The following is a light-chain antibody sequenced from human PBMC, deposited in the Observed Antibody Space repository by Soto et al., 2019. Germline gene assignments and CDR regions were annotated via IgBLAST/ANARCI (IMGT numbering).Light chain of an antibody. J-gene: IGKJ1*01. CDR2: AAS. CDR1: QSISSY. Sequence: DIQMTQSPSSLSASVGDRVTITCRASQSISSYLNWYQQKPGKAPKLLIYAASSLQSGVPSRFSRSGSGKDLALAISSLQPEDFATYYCQQSYSTQWTVGQGTKVDIK. CDR3: QQSYSTQWT. V-gene: IGKV1-39*01.